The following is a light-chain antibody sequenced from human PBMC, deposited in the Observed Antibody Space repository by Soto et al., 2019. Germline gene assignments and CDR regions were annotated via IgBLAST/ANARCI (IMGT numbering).Light chain of an antibody. CDR1: QSVSSN. CDR2: GAS. J-gene: IGKJ5*01. Sequence: EIVMTQSPATLSVSPGERATLSCRASQSVSSNLAWYQQTPGQAPRLLIYGASTRATGIPARFSGSGSGTEFTLTISSLEPEDFAVYYCQQRSNSPLTFGQGTRLEIK. V-gene: IGKV3-15*01. CDR3: QQRSNSPLT.